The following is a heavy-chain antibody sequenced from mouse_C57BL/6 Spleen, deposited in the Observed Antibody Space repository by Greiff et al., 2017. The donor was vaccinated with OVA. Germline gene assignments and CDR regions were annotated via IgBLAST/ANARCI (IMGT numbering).Heavy chain of an antibody. V-gene: IGHV1-18*01. J-gene: IGHJ3*01. Sequence: DVKLQESGPELVKPGASVKIPCKASGYTFTDYNMDWVKQSHGKSLEWIGDINPNNGGTIYNQKFKGKATLTVDKSSSTAYMELRSLTSEDTAVYYCARKGSNYGAWFAYWGQGTLVTVSA. CDR3: ARKGSNYGAWFAY. CDR1: GYTFTDYN. CDR2: INPNNGGT. D-gene: IGHD2-5*01.